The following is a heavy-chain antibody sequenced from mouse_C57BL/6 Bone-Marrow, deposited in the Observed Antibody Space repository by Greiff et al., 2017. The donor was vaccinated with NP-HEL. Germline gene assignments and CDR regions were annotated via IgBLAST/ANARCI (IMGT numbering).Heavy chain of an antibody. CDR3: ASLYDYDVGY. Sequence: QLQQPGAELVMPGASVKLSCKASGYTFTSYWMHWVKQRPGQGLEWIGEIDPSDSYTNYNQKFKGKSTLTVDKSSSTAYMQLSSLTSEDSAVYYCASLYDYDVGYWGQGTTLTVSS. CDR2: IDPSDSYT. CDR1: GYTFTSYW. V-gene: IGHV1-69*01. J-gene: IGHJ2*01. D-gene: IGHD2-4*01.